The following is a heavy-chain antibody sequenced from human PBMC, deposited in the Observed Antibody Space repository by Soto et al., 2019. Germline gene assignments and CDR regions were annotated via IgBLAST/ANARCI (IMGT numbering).Heavy chain of an antibody. D-gene: IGHD6-6*01. Sequence: GGSLRLSCAASGFIFDEYAMHWVRQAPGKGLEWVSGISWNSGTIGYADSVKGRFSISRDNAKNSLYLQMNSLRVEDTALYYCAKAPGDIAARRHHGYPYGMDVWGQGTTVTVSS. CDR1: GFIFDEYA. J-gene: IGHJ6*02. V-gene: IGHV3-9*01. CDR2: ISWNSGTI. CDR3: AKAPGDIAARRHHGYPYGMDV.